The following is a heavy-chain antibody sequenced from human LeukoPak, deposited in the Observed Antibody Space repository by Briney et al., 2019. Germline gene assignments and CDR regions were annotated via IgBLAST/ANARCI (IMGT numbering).Heavy chain of an antibody. V-gene: IGHV1-2*02. CDR3: ATYGWLVQGFYFGY. D-gene: IGHD6-19*01. CDR1: GYTFTSYY. J-gene: IGHJ4*02. CDR2: INPNSGDT. Sequence: ASVKVSCKASGYTFTSYYMHWVRQAPGQGLEWMGWINPNSGDTNYAQKFQGRVTMTRDTSISTAYMELNTLRSDDTAVYYCATYGWLVQGFYFGYWGQGTLVTVSS.